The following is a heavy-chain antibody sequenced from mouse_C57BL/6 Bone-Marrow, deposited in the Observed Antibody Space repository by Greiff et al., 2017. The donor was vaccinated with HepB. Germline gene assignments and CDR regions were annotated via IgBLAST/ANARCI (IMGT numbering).Heavy chain of an antibody. CDR1: GYTFTSYW. CDR2: IDPSDSYT. CDR3: ARIYYYGRDYAMDY. Sequence: VQLQQPGAELVKPGASVKLSCKASGYTFTSYWMQWVKQRPGQGLEWIGEIDPSDSYTNYNQKFKGKATLTVDTSSSTAYMQLSSLTSEDSAVYYCARIYYYGRDYAMDYWGQGTSVTVSS. V-gene: IGHV1-50*01. D-gene: IGHD1-1*01. J-gene: IGHJ4*01.